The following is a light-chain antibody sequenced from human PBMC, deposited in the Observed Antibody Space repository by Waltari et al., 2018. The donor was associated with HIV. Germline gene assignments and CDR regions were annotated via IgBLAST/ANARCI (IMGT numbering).Light chain of an antibody. CDR1: HDIGNS. Sequence: DIRMTQSPSSLSTFVGDRVTITCRATHDIGNSLAWYQQRPGQVPKLLSYSTSTVQTGVPIRFSGSGSGTFFTLSISSLQPEDVGTYFCQKYNSAPHTFGQGTKVEI. CDR2: STS. V-gene: IGKV1-27*01. CDR3: QKYNSAPHT. J-gene: IGKJ1*01.